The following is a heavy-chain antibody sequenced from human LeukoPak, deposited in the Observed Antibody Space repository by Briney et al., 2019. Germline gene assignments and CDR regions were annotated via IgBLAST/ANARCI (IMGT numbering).Heavy chain of an antibody. CDR1: GFTFSSSW. Sequence: GGSLRLSCAASGFTFSSSWMSWVRQAPGKGLEWVANIKEDGSEKYYVDSVKGRFTISRDNAKNSLYLQMNSLRAEDTAVYYCAREEIGHIVVVPALVDWGQGTLVTVSS. D-gene: IGHD2-2*01. CDR3: AREEIGHIVVVPALVD. J-gene: IGHJ4*02. V-gene: IGHV3-7*01. CDR2: IKEDGSEK.